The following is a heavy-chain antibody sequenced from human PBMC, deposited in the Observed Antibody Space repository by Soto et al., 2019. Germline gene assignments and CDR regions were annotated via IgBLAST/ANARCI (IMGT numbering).Heavy chain of an antibody. J-gene: IGHJ6*02. CDR2: ISYDGRNK. Sequence: GGSLRLSCAASGFTFSSYAMHWVRQAPGKGLEWVAVISYDGRNKYYADSVKGRFTISRDNSKNTLYLQMNSLRAEDTDVDYCSCDRYCCCGSCYDYYYYGMDVWGQGTTVTVSS. CDR3: SCDRYCCCGSCYDYYYYGMDV. D-gene: IGHD2-15*01. CDR1: GFTFSSYA. V-gene: IGHV3-30*04.